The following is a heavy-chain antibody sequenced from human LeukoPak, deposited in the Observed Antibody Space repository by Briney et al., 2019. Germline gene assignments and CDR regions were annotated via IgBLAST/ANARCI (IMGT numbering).Heavy chain of an antibody. D-gene: IGHD3-22*01. V-gene: IGHV4-34*01. Sequence: PSETLSLTCAVYGGSFSDYYWNWIRQPPGKGLEWIGSLYHSGSTYYNPSLKSRVTISVDTSKNQFSLKLSSVIAADRAVYYCARSSSGYLRYYFDYWGQGTLVTVSS. CDR3: ARSSSGYLRYYFDY. J-gene: IGHJ4*02. CDR1: GGSFSDYY. CDR2: LYHSGST.